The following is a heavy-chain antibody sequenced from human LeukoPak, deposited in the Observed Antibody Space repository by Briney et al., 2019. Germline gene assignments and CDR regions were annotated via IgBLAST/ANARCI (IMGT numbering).Heavy chain of an antibody. Sequence: SETLSLTCAVYGGSFSGYYWSWVRQHPGKGLEWIGYIYYSGSTYYNPSLKSRVTISVDTSKNQFSLKLSSVTAADTAVYYCARANSSSWLPGGAFDIWGQGTMVTVSS. J-gene: IGHJ3*02. V-gene: IGHV4-31*11. CDR3: ARANSSSWLPGGAFDI. CDR1: GGSFSGYY. CDR2: IYYSGST. D-gene: IGHD6-13*01.